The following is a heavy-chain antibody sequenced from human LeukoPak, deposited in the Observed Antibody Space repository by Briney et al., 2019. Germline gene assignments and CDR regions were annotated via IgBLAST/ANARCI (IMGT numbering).Heavy chain of an antibody. J-gene: IGHJ6*02. V-gene: IGHV1-69*13. D-gene: IGHD3-3*01. CDR2: IIPIFGTA. CDR3: ARVIPYYDFWSGYEYYYYGMDV. Sequence: ASVKVSCKASGGTFSSYAISWVRQAPGQGLEWMGGIIPIFGTANYAQKFQGRVTITADESTSTAYMELRSLRSDDTAVYYCARVIPYYDFWSGYEYYYYGMDVWGQGTTVTVSS. CDR1: GGTFSSYA.